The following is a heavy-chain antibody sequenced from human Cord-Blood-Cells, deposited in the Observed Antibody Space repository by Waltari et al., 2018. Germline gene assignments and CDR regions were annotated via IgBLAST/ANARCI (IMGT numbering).Heavy chain of an antibody. CDR2: IYYSGST. CDR3: ARREDGDYWFDP. Sequence: QLQLQESGPGLVKPSETLSRTCTVSCGSISSSSYYWVWLRQPPGKGLEWIGSIYYSGSTYYNPTLKSRVTISVDTSKNQFSLKLSSVTAADTAVYYCARREDGDYWFDPWGQGTLVTVSS. CDR1: CGSISSSSYY. D-gene: IGHD4-17*01. J-gene: IGHJ5*02. V-gene: IGHV4-39*01.